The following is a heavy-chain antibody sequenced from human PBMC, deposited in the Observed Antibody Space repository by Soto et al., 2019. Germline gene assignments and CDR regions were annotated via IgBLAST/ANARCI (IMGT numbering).Heavy chain of an antibody. J-gene: IGHJ6*03. CDR1: GGSFSGCY. V-gene: IGHV4-34*01. CDR2: INHSGST. D-gene: IGHD3-9*01. CDR3: ARAPYYDILTGYVDYYYMDV. Sequence: SETLSLTCAVYGGSFSGCYWSWIRQPPGKGLEWIGEINHSGSTNYNPSLKSRVTISVDTSKNQFSLKLSSVTAADTAVYYCARAPYYDILTGYVDYYYMDVWGKGTTVTVSS.